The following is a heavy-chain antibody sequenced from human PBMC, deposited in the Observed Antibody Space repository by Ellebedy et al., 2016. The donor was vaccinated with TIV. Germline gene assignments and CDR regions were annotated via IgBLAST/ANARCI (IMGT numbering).Heavy chain of an antibody. V-gene: IGHV3-74*01. CDR1: GFTFRDFW. Sequence: PGGSLRLSCAVSGFTFRDFWMHLVRQAPGKGLVWVSRINSDGGSTNYADSVKGRFTISRDNAKNTLYLQMNSLRAEDTAVDYCARDGTGIVAPGYYYYMDVWGKGTTVTVSS. J-gene: IGHJ6*03. CDR2: INSDGGST. CDR3: ARDGTGIVAPGYYYYMDV. D-gene: IGHD2-2*01.